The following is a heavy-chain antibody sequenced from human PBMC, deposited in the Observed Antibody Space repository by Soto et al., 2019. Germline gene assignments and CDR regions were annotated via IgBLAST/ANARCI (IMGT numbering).Heavy chain of an antibody. CDR1: GFTFDDYA. D-gene: IGHD7-27*01. J-gene: IGHJ4*02. V-gene: IGHV3-9*01. CDR2: ISWNSGSI. Sequence: GGSLRLSCAASGFTFDDYAMHLVRQAPGKGLEWVSGISWNSGSIGYADSVKGRFTISRDNAKNSLYLQMNSLRAEDTALDYCAKDIHPSTFNWGFDYWGQGTLVTVSS. CDR3: AKDIHPSTFNWGFDY.